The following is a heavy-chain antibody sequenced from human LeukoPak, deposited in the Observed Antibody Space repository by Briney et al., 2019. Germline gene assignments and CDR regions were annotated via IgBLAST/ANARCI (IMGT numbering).Heavy chain of an antibody. D-gene: IGHD4-17*01. V-gene: IGHV3-74*01. CDR2: MNGDGRTI. CDR3: ARAGEYRFDY. J-gene: IGHJ4*02. CDR1: GFTFSSSW. Sequence: GGSLRLSCAASGFTFSSSWMHWVRQTPGKGLEWVLRMNGDGRTINYADSVKGRFTISRDNARNTLYLQMHSLRAEDTAIYYCARAGEYRFDYWGLGTLVTVSS.